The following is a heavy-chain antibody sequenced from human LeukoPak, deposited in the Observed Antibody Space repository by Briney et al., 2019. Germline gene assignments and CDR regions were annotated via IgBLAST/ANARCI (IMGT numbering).Heavy chain of an antibody. Sequence: GGSLRLSCAASGFTFSSYEMNWVRQAPGKGLEWVSYISSSGSTIYYADSVKGRFTISRDNAKNSLYLQMNSLRAEDTAVYYCARNLGIAAAGIRGQGTLVTVSS. D-gene: IGHD6-13*01. CDR1: GFTFSSYE. CDR2: ISSSGSTI. J-gene: IGHJ4*02. CDR3: ARNLGIAAAGI. V-gene: IGHV3-48*03.